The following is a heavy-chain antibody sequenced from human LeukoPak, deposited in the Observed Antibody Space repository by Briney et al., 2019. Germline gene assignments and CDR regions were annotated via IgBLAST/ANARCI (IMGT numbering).Heavy chain of an antibody. Sequence: ASVKVSCKASGYTFTSYGISWVRQAPGQGLEWMGWINPNSGGTNYAQKFQGWVTMTRDTSISTAYMELSRLRSDDTAVYYCARDFGLGHYYFDYWGQGTLVTVSS. CDR1: GYTFTSYG. CDR2: INPNSGGT. D-gene: IGHD3/OR15-3a*01. CDR3: ARDFGLGHYYFDY. V-gene: IGHV1-2*04. J-gene: IGHJ4*02.